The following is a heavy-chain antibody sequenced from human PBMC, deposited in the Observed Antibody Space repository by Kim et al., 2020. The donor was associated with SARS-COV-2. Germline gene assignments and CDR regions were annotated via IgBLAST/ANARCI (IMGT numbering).Heavy chain of an antibody. Sequence: GGSLRLSCVVSGFTVSNTYMSWVRQAPGKGLEWVSIIYGGGSTYYAYSVKGRFTISRDDSKNTVYLQMNSLRAEDTALYFCAREPSTYFDYWGQGTLVTV. V-gene: IGHV3-66*01. CDR3: AREPSTYFDY. CDR2: IYGGGST. CDR1: GFTVSNTY. J-gene: IGHJ4*02.